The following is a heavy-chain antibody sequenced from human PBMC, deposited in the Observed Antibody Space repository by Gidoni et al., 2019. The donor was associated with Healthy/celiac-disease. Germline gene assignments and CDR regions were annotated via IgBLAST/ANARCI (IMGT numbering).Heavy chain of an antibody. V-gene: IGHV3-53*01. CDR2: IYSGGRT. J-gene: IGHJ6*02. CDR1: GFTVSSTY. CDR3: ARLPSGSYYIYYYGMDV. D-gene: IGHD1-26*01. Sequence: EVQLVESGGGLIQPGGSLRLSCAASGFTVSSTYRSWVRQAPGKGLEWVSVIYSGGRTYYADSVKGRFTISRDNSKNTLYLQMNSLRAEDTAVYYCARLPSGSYYIYYYGMDVWGQGTTVTVSS.